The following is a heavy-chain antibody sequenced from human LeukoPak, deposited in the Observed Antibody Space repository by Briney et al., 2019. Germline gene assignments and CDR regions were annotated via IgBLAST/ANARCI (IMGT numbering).Heavy chain of an antibody. J-gene: IGHJ4*02. V-gene: IGHV4-39*01. Sequence: SETLSLTCTVSGGSISSSSYYWGWIRQPPGKGLEWIGSIYYSGSTYYNPSLKSRVTISVDTSKNQFSLKLSSVTAADTAVYYCARHPTYESVFDYWGQGTLVTGSS. CDR1: GGSISSSSYY. CDR3: ARHPTYESVFDY. CDR2: IYYSGST. D-gene: IGHD3-3*01.